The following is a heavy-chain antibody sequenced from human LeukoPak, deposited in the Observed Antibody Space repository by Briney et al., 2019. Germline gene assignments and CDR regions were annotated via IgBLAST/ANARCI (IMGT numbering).Heavy chain of an antibody. CDR3: ARLPPYGDYGAEYFQH. Sequence: GESLKISCKGSGYSFTSYWIGWVRQMPGKGLEWMGIIYPGDSDTRYSPSFQGHVTISADKSISTAYLQWSSLKASDTAMYYCARLPPYGDYGAEYFQHWGQGTLVTVSS. D-gene: IGHD4-17*01. J-gene: IGHJ1*01. CDR2: IYPGDSDT. CDR1: GYSFTSYW. V-gene: IGHV5-51*01.